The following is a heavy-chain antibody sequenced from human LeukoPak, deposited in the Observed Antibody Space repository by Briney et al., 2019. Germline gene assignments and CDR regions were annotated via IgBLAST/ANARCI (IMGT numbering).Heavy chain of an antibody. CDR3: ARVGYYYGSGTDY. V-gene: IGHV4-34*01. Sequence: SETLSLTCAVYGGSFSGYYWSWIRQPPGKGLEWIGEINHSGSTNYNPSIKSRVTISVDASKHQFALKLSSVTAADTAVYYCARVGYYYGSGTDYWGQGTLVTVSS. CDR2: INHSGST. CDR1: GGSFSGYY. J-gene: IGHJ4*02. D-gene: IGHD3-10*01.